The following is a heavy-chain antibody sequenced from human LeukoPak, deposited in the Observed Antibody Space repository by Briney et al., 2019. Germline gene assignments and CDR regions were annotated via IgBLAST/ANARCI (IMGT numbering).Heavy chain of an antibody. CDR1: GGSISSYY. J-gene: IGHJ4*02. CDR3: ARGTYGSSWQLEHFDY. Sequence: PSETLSLTCTVSGGSISSYYWSWIRQPPGKGLEWIGYIYYSGSTNYNPSLKSRVTISVDTSKNQSSLKLSSLTAADTAVYYCARGTYGSSWQLEHFDYWGQGTLVTVSS. V-gene: IGHV4-59*01. CDR2: IYYSGST. D-gene: IGHD6-13*01.